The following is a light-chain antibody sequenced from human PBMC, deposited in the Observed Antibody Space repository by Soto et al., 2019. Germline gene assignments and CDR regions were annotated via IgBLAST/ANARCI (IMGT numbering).Light chain of an antibody. CDR3: CAYAGINTVI. J-gene: IGLJ2*01. CDR1: ISDVGGYNY. Sequence: QSVLTQPPSASGSPGQSVTISCTGTISDVGGYNYVSWYQQHPGKAPKLLMFRVTERPSGVPDRFSGSKSGNTASLTVSGLQAEDEADYYCCAYAGINTVIFGGGTKLTVL. CDR2: RVT. V-gene: IGLV2-8*01.